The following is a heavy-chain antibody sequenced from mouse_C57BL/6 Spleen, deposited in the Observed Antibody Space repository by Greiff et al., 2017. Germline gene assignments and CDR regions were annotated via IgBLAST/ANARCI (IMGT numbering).Heavy chain of an antibody. CDR1: GYTFTSYW. D-gene: IGHD2-3*01. V-gene: IGHV1-64*01. Sequence: VQLQQPGAELVKPGASVKLSCKASGYTFTSYWMHWVKQRPGQGLEWIGMIHPNSGSTNYNEKFKSKATLTVDKSSSTAYMQLGSLTSEDSSVYYFTLDGYFYYFDYWGQGTTLTVSS. CDR2: IHPNSGST. CDR3: TLDGYFYYFDY. J-gene: IGHJ2*01.